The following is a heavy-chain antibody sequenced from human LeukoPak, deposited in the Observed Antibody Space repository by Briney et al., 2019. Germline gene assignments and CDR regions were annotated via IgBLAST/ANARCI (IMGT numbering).Heavy chain of an antibody. D-gene: IGHD3-10*01. J-gene: IGHJ4*02. CDR2: IYYSGST. V-gene: IGHV4-61*08. CDR1: GGSISSGGYS. Sequence: SETLSLTCAVSGGSISSGGYSWSWIRQPPGKGLEWIGYIYYSGSTNYNPSLKSRVTISVDTSKNQFSLKLSSVTAADTAVYYCASSTMVRGSNFDYWGQGTLVTVSS. CDR3: ASSTMVRGSNFDY.